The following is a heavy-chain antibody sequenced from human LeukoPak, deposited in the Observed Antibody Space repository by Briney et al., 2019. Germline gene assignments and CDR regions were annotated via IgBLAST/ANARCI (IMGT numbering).Heavy chain of an antibody. CDR3: ARDRCGGDNCHERFDF. V-gene: IGHV3-7*05. CDR2: TKQDGSEK. CDR1: GFTFSSYW. J-gene: IGHJ4*02. Sequence: GGSLRLSCAASGFTFSSYWMTWVRQAPGKGLEWVANTKQDGSEKYYVDSVKGRFTISRDNAKNSLYLQMNSLRAEDTAVYYCARDRCGGDNCHERFDFWGQGTLVTVSS. D-gene: IGHD2-21*01.